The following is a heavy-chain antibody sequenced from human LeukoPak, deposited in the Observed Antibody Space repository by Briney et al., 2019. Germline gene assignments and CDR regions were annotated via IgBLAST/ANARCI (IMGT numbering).Heavy chain of an antibody. CDR3: ARLMAPVAPPFSGDSSGYYREID. CDR1: GGSISSYN. V-gene: IGHV4-59*08. Sequence: SETLSLTSTVSGGSISSYNWSWIPQPPRKGLEWIGYIYYSGSTNYNPSLKSRVTISVDTSKNQFSLKLSSVTAADTAVYYCARLMAPVAPPFSGDSSGYYREIDWGQGTLVTVSS. J-gene: IGHJ4*02. D-gene: IGHD3-22*01. CDR2: IYYSGST.